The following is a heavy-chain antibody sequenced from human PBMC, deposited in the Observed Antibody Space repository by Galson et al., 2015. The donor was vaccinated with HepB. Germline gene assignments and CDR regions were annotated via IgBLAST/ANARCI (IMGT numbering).Heavy chain of an antibody. D-gene: IGHD2-15*01. CDR3: AKDWSHCSAGSCYGTEY. CDR1: GFTFSSYG. V-gene: IGHV3-30*18. CDR2: ISSEGGSK. J-gene: IGHJ4*02. Sequence: SLRLSCAASGFTFSSYGMHWVRQAPGKGLEWVAVISSEGGSKYYADSVKGRFTVSRDNSKNTVSLQMSSLREDETATYYCAKDWSHCSAGSCYGTEYWGQGALVTVSS.